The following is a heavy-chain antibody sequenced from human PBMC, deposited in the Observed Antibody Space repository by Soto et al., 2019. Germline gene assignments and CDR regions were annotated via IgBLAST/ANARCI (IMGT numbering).Heavy chain of an antibody. CDR3: ASLGGTTDY. CDR1: GGSISSYY. V-gene: IGHV4-4*07. CDR2: IHSSGYT. J-gene: IGHJ4*02. Sequence: QVHLQESGPGLVKPSETLSLTCTVSGGSISSYYWNWIRQPAGKGLEWIGRIHSSGYTNYNSSLRSRVTMAVDSSKSQISLKMTSVTAADTAVHYCASLGGTTDYWAQGTLVTVSS. D-gene: IGHD1-26*01.